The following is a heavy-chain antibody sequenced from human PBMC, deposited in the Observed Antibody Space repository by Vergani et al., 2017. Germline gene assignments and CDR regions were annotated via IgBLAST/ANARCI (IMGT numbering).Heavy chain of an antibody. CDR3: TTDLGYYDSSGYYYVNWAEYFQH. CDR1: GFSLSSAW. D-gene: IGHD3-22*01. V-gene: IGHV3-15*01. CDR2: IRPKTDGWPT. J-gene: IGHJ1*01. Sequence: VQPVESGGGLVKPEGSLRLPCTTSGFSLSSAWMRWVRQAPGKGLAWVTRIRPKTDGWPTDYAAPMKGRFTISRDDSKNTLYLQMNSLKTEDTAVYYCTTDLGYYDSSGYYYVNWAEYFQHWGQGTLVTVSS.